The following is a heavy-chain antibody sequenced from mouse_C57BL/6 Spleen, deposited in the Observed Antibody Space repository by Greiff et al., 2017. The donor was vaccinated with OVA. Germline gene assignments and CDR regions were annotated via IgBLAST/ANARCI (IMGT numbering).Heavy chain of an antibody. Sequence: EVQGVESGGDLVKPGGSLKLSCAASGFTFSSYGMSWVRQTPDKRLEWVATISSGGSYTYYPDSVKGRFTISRDNAKNTLYLQMSSLKSEDTAMYYCARLSGDYGDYFDYWGQGTTLTVSS. CDR1: GFTFSSYG. CDR3: ARLSGDYGDYFDY. CDR2: ISSGGSYT. J-gene: IGHJ2*01. V-gene: IGHV5-6*01. D-gene: IGHD2-4*01.